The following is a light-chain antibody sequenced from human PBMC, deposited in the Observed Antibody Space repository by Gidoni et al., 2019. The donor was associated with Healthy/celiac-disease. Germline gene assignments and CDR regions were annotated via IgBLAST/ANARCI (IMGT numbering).Light chain of an antibody. Sequence: QSALTQPASVSGSPGQSITISCTGTGSDVGGYNYVSWYQQHPGKAPKLMIYDVSNRPSGVSNRFSGSKSGNTASLTISGLQAEDEADYYCSSYTSSSTPCVFGTGTKVTVL. V-gene: IGLV2-14*01. CDR1: GSDVGGYNY. J-gene: IGLJ1*01. CDR2: DVS. CDR3: SSYTSSSTPCV.